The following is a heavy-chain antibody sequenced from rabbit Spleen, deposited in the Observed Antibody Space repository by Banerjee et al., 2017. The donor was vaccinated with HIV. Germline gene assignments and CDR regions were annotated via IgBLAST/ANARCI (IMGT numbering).Heavy chain of an antibody. CDR3: ARDAATSFSSYGMDL. J-gene: IGHJ3*01. CDR2: IDTGSRDFT. Sequence: QEQLVESGGDLVQPGASLTLTCTASGFDFSAYTFMCWVRQAPGKGLEWIACIDTGSRDFTYFASWAKGRFTISKTSSTTVTLQMTSLTAADTATYFCARDAATSFSSYGMDLWGQGTLVTVS. CDR1: GFDFSAYTF. D-gene: IGHD8-1*01. V-gene: IGHV1S45*01.